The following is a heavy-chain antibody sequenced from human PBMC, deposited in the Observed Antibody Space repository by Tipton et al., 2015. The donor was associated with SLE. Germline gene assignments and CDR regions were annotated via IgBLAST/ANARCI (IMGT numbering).Heavy chain of an antibody. J-gene: IGHJ6*03. CDR3: ARGGDTMVRGVPHYYYYMDV. CDR1: GGSISSGGYY. CDR2: IYYSGST. Sequence: TLSLTCTVSGGSISSGGYYWSWIRQHPGKGLEWIGYIYYSGSTYYNPSLKSRVTISVDTSKNQFSLKLSSVTAADTAVYYCARGGDTMVRGVPHYYYYMDVWGKGTTVTVSS. D-gene: IGHD3-10*01. V-gene: IGHV4-31*03.